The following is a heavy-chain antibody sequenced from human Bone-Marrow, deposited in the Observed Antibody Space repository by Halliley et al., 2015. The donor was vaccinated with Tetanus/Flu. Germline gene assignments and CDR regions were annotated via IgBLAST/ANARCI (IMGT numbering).Heavy chain of an antibody. CDR1: GGSIINSNYY. Sequence: LRLSCTVSGGSIINSNYYWDWIRQPPGKGLEYIGSIYYVGSTYYTPSLKSRVTISVDTSKNQFSLKLSSVTAADTAVYYCARGSTIGEVGFDYWGQGTLVTVSS. D-gene: IGHD3-16*01. CDR2: IYYVGST. CDR3: ARGSTIGEVGFDY. V-gene: IGHV4-39*07. J-gene: IGHJ4*02.